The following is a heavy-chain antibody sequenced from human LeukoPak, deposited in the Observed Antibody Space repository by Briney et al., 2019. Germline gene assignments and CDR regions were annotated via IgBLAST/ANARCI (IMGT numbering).Heavy chain of an antibody. CDR1: GFTFIDYD. Sequence: GGSLRLSCAASGFTFIDYDMHWVRQVIGKGLEWVSAIGIRGDTHYSGSVKGRFTISRENAESSLYLQMNSLRAEDTAVYYCAKMAIAKGATQGRGFLQFDVWGQGTLVTVSS. CDR3: AKMAIAKGATQGRGFLQFDV. D-gene: IGHD3-10*01. V-gene: IGHV3-13*01. CDR2: IGIRGDT. J-gene: IGHJ4*02.